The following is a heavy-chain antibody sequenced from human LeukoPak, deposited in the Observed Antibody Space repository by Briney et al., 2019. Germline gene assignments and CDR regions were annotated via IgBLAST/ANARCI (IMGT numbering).Heavy chain of an antibody. CDR1: GGSISSYY. CDR2: IYYSGST. Sequence: SETLSLTCTVSGGSISSYYWSWIRQPPGKGLEWIGCIYYSGSTNYNPSFKSRVTISVDTSKNQFSLKLSSVTAADTAVYYCARAAWLTDYYYYYMDVWGKGTTVTVSS. D-gene: IGHD1-14*01. CDR3: ARAAWLTDYYYYYMDV. V-gene: IGHV4-59*12. J-gene: IGHJ6*03.